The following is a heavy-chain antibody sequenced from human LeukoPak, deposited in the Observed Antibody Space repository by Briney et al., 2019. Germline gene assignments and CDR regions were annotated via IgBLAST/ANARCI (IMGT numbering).Heavy chain of an antibody. CDR1: GYTFTGYY. D-gene: IGHD6-6*01. V-gene: IGHV1-2*02. J-gene: IGHJ6*03. CDR2: INPNSGGT. Sequence: ASVKVSCKASGYTFTGYYMHWVRQAPGQGLEWMGWINPNSGGTNYTQKFQGRVTMTRDTSISTAYMELSRLRSDDTAVYYCARVAGSSSGNYYYMDVWGKGTTVTVSS. CDR3: ARVAGSSSGNYYYMDV.